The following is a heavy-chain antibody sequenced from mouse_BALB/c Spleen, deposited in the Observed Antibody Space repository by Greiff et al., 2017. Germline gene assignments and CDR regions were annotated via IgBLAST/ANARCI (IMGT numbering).Heavy chain of an antibody. CDR2: IDPENGNT. Sequence: EVKLMESGAELVRPGALVKLSCKASGFNIKDYYMHWVKQRPEQGLEWIGWIDPENGNTIYDPKFQGKASITADTSSNTAYLQLSSLTSEDTAVYYCARDGGYDSLDYWGQGTTLTVSS. CDR3: ARDGGYDSLDY. D-gene: IGHD2-2*01. J-gene: IGHJ2*01. V-gene: IGHV14-1*02. CDR1: GFNIKDYY.